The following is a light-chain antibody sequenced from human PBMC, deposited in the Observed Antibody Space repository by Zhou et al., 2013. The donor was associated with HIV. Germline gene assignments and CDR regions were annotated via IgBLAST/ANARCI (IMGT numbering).Light chain of an antibody. V-gene: IGKV3-15*01. J-gene: IGKJ1*01. Sequence: EIVMTQSPATLSVSPGERATLSCRASQSVSSNLAWYQQKPGQAPRLLMSGASTRATDIPDRFSGNGSGTEFTLTISSLQSEDFAVYYCQQYNNWPPWTFGQGTKVEIK. CDR1: QSVSSN. CDR3: QQYNNWPPWT. CDR2: GAS.